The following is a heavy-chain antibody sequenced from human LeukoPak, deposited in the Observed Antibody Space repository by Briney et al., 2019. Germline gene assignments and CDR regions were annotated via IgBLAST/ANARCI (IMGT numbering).Heavy chain of an antibody. D-gene: IGHD6-6*01. J-gene: IGHJ4*02. Sequence: PGGSLRLSWAASGFTFSSYGMSWVRQAPGQGLEWVSSISDDGRSTYYADSVKGRFTISKDNSKNTMYLQMNNLRAEDTAIYYCAKRVPYTSSSVYFDYWGQGTLVTVSS. CDR2: ISDDGRST. CDR1: GFTFSSYG. V-gene: IGHV3-23*01. CDR3: AKRVPYTSSSVYFDY.